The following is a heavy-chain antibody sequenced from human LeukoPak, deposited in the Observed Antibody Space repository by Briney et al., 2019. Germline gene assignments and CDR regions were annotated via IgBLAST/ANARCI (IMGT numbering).Heavy chain of an antibody. CDR1: GFSASSNY. CDR2: ADSGGST. D-gene: IGHD2-2*01. J-gene: IGHJ4*02. V-gene: IGHV3-53*01. CDR3: AKDMGYCSSATCYGLDY. Sequence: GGSLRLSCAASGFSASSNYMSWVRQAPGKGLEWVSVADSGGSTYYADSVKGRFAISRDNSKNTLYLQMNSLRAEDTAIYYCAKDMGYCSSATCYGLDYWGQGTLVTVSS.